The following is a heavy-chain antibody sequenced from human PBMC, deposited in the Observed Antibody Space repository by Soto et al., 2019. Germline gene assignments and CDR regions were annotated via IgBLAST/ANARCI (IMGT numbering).Heavy chain of an antibody. J-gene: IGHJ4*02. V-gene: IGHV1-3*01. CDR1: GYTFTSYA. Sequence: ASVKVSCKASGYTFTSYAMHWGRQAPGQRLEWMGWINAGNGNTKYSQKFQGRVTITRDTSASTAYMEVSSLRSDDTAVYYCARGASPDIDYWGQGTLVTVCS. CDR3: ARGASPDIDY. CDR2: INAGNGNT. D-gene: IGHD1-26*01.